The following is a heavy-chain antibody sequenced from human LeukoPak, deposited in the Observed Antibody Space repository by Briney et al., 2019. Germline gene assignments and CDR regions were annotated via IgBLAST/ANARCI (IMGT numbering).Heavy chain of an antibody. D-gene: IGHD2-2*03. J-gene: IGHJ3*02. CDR1: GFTFSAYD. Sequence: PGGSLRLSCVRSGFTFSAYDMQWVRQAPGKGLEWVSGTSRSSGAHYTDSVKGRFTISRDNSKDTLYLQMDGLRAEDTAVYYCAQGGYFAFDMWGQGTMVTVSS. CDR3: AQGGYFAFDM. V-gene: IGHV3-23*01. CDR2: TSRSSGA.